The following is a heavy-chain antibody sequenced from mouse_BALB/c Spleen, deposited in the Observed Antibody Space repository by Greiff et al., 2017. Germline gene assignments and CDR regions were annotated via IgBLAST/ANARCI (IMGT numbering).Heavy chain of an antibody. D-gene: IGHD4-1*01. J-gene: IGHJ2*01. CDR3: ARVSGTGFDY. CDR2: ISSGGSYT. CDR1: GFTFSSYG. V-gene: IGHV5-6*01. Sequence: DVQLVESGGDLVKPGGSLKLSCAASGFTFSSYGMSWVRQTPDKRLEWVATISSGGSYTYYPDSVKGRFTISRDNAKNTLYLQMSSLKSEDTAMYYCARVSGTGFDYWGQGTTLTVSS.